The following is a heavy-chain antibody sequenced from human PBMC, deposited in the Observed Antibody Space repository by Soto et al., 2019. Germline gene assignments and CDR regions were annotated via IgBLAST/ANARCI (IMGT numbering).Heavy chain of an antibody. V-gene: IGHV1-2*02. CDR1: GYPVTAYY. CDR2: INPATGAA. CDR3: ARGGGVGVAGSAAFDM. D-gene: IGHD3-3*01. Sequence: QLHLVQSGAVVKKPGASVTVSCSASGYPVTAYYMHWVRQAPGRGFEWMGGINPATGAAKYTQTFRGRVTVTRETSTSTVFMELSGLKSEDTAVFYCARGGGVGVAGSAAFDMWGQGTLVTVSS. J-gene: IGHJ3*02.